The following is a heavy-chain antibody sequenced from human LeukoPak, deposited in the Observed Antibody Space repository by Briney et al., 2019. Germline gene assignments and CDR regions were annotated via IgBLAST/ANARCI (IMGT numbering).Heavy chain of an antibody. D-gene: IGHD5-24*01. CDR1: GFTFSNYW. J-gene: IGHJ5*02. CDR3: ARASDPWLQLT. Sequence: GGSLRLSCAASGFTFSNYWMIWVRQAPGKGLEWVGNIKQDGSEKRYADSVRGRFTISRDNAQTSPYLQMNSLRAEDTAVYYCARASDPWLQLTWGQGTLVTVSS. V-gene: IGHV3-7*05. CDR2: IKQDGSEK.